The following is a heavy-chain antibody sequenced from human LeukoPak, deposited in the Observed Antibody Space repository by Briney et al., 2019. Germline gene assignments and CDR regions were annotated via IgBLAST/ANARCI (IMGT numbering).Heavy chain of an antibody. J-gene: IGHJ4*02. Sequence: GESLKISCKGSGYSFTSYWIGWVRQVPGKGLEWMGIIYPGDSDTRYSPSFQGQVTISADKSIRIAYLQWSSLKASDTAMYYCARLGVYYYDSSGYLYFDYWGQGTLVTVSS. CDR1: GYSFTSYW. CDR2: IYPGDSDT. D-gene: IGHD3-22*01. CDR3: ARLGVYYYDSSGYLYFDY. V-gene: IGHV5-51*01.